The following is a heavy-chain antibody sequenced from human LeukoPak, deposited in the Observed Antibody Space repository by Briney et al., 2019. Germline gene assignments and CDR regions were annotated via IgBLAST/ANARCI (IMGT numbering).Heavy chain of an antibody. J-gene: IGHJ5*02. CDR2: IYYSGNT. CDR3: ARQGYSSSWYHEVWFDP. V-gene: IGHV4-39*01. CDR1: GGSISSNTYY. Sequence: SETLSLTCTVSGGSISSNTYYWGWIRQPPGKGLEWIGSIYYSGNTYYNPSLKSRVTMSVGTSKNQFSLKLSSVTAADTAVYYCARQGYSSSWYHEVWFDPWGQGTLVTVSS. D-gene: IGHD6-13*01.